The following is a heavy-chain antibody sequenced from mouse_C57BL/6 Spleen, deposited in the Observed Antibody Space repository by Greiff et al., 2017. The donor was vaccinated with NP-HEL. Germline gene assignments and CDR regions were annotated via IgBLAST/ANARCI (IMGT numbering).Heavy chain of an antibody. CDR2: IYPGVGDT. D-gene: IGHD1-1*01. V-gene: IGHV1-82*01. CDR3: ALYYGSSYDAMDY. CDR1: GYAFSSSW. Sequence: QVQLQQSGPELVKPGASVKISCKASGYAFSSSWMNWVKQRPGKGLEWIGRIYPGVGDTNYNGKFKGKATLTADKSSSTAYMQLSSLTSEDSAVYFCALYYGSSYDAMDYWGQGTSVTVSS. J-gene: IGHJ4*01.